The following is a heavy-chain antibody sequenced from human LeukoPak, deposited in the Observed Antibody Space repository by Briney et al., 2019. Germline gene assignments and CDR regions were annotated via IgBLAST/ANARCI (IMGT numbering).Heavy chain of an antibody. CDR3: ARGLSGSYHYFDY. J-gene: IGHJ4*02. D-gene: IGHD1-26*01. CDR2: IYSGGST. Sequence: GGSLRLSCAVSGFTVSSNYMSWVRQAPGKGLEWVSVIYSGGSTYYADSVKGRFTISRDNSKNTLYLQANSLRAEDTAVYYCARGLSGSYHYFDYWGQGTLVTVSS. CDR1: GFTVSSNY. V-gene: IGHV3-53*01.